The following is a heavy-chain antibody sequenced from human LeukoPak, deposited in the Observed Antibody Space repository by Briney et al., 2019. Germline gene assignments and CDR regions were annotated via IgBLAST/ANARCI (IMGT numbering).Heavy chain of an antibody. D-gene: IGHD3-9*01. Sequence: GGSLRLSCAASGFTFSSFGMNWVRQAPGKGLEWVSSISWSSSYMSYADSVKGRFTISRDNAKNSLYLQMISLRAEDTAVYCCARGGWSYDILTSHPGSYYYLMDVWGKGTTVTVSS. CDR2: ISWSSSYM. J-gene: IGHJ6*03. CDR1: GFTFSSFG. CDR3: ARGGWSYDILTSHPGSYYYLMDV. V-gene: IGHV3-21*01.